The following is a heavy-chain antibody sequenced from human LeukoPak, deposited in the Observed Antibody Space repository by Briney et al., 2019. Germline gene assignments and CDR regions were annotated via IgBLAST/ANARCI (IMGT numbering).Heavy chain of an antibody. CDR2: IYHSGST. CDR3: AREAAIQGGYYFDY. Sequence: SETLSLTCTVSGYSISSGYYWGWIRQPPGKGLEWIGSIYHSGSTYYNPSLKSRVTISVDTSKNQFSLKLSSVTAADTAVYYCAREAAIQGGYYFDYWGQGTLVTVSS. V-gene: IGHV4-38-2*02. D-gene: IGHD2-21*02. CDR1: GYSISSGYY. J-gene: IGHJ4*02.